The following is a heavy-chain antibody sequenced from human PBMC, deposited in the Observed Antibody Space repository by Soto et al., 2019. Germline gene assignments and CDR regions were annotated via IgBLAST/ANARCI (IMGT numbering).Heavy chain of an antibody. Sequence: PGGSLRLSCAASGFTFSSYEMNWVRQAPGKGLEWVSYISSSGSTIYYADSVKGRFTISRDNAKNSLYLQMNSLRAEDTAVYYCARDGVNGSYEDAFDIWGQGTMVTVSS. CDR1: GFTFSSYE. CDR2: ISSSGSTI. V-gene: IGHV3-48*03. D-gene: IGHD1-26*01. CDR3: ARDGVNGSYEDAFDI. J-gene: IGHJ3*02.